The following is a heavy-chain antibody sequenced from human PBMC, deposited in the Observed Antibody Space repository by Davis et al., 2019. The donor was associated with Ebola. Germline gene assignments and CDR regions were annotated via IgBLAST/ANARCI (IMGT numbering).Heavy chain of an antibody. V-gene: IGHV1-3*01. CDR3: ASNRMGVNTPFDY. CDR1: GYTFTSYT. J-gene: IGHJ4*02. Sequence: ASVKVSCKASGYTFTSYTMHWVRQAPGQRLEWMGWINAGNGNTKYSQKFQGRVTITRDTSASTAYMELSSLRSEDTAVYYCASNRMGVNTPFDYWGQGTLVTVSS. CDR2: INAGNGNT. D-gene: IGHD1-14*01.